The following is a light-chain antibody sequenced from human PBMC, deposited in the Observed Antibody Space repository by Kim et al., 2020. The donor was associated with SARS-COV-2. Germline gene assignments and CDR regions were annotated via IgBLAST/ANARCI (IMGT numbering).Light chain of an antibody. V-gene: IGLV2-8*01. J-gene: IGLJ3*02. Sequence: QSALTQPPSASGSPGQSVTISCTGTSSDVGGYNYVSWYQHHPGKAPKLMINEVNKRPSGVPDRFSGSKSGNTASLTVSGLQAEDEADYYCNSFAGGNTLRVVGGGTQLTVL. CDR3: NSFAGGNTLRV. CDR2: EVN. CDR1: SSDVGGYNY.